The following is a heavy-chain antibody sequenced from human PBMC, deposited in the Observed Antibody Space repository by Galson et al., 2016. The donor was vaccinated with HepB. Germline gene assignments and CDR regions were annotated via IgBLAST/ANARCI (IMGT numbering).Heavy chain of an antibody. CDR2: IYETGTA. CDR1: GGSISSNYW. D-gene: IGHD4/OR15-4a*01. CDR3: TRGNLGTSATMAFDY. J-gene: IGHJ4*02. V-gene: IGHV4-4*02. Sequence: SETLSLTCDVSGGSISSNYWWGWVRQSPEKGFKWIGEIYETGTANYNPSFTSRATISVDKSKNQISLRLDSVTAADTAVYYCTRGNLGTSATMAFDYWGQGTLVTVSS.